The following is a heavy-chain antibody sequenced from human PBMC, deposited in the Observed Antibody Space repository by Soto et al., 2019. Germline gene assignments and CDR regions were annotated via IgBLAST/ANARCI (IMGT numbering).Heavy chain of an antibody. V-gene: IGHV1-69*01. Sequence: QVQLVQSGAEVKKPGSSVKVSCKASGGTFSSYAISWVRQAPGQGLEWMGGIIPIFGTANYAQKFQGRVTITADESTSTAYMELSSLRSEETAVYYCATPSGYYTPYYCYGMDVWCQGSTVTVSS. CDR1: GGTFSSYA. D-gene: IGHD5-12*01. CDR2: IIPIFGTA. J-gene: IGHJ6*02. CDR3: ATPSGYYTPYYCYGMDV.